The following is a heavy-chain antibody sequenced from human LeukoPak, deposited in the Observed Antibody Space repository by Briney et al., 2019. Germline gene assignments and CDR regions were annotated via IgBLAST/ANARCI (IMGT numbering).Heavy chain of an antibody. CDR1: GFTFSSYG. D-gene: IGHD5-18*01. Sequence: PGGSLRLSCAASGFTFSSYGMSWVRQAPGKGLEWVSAISGSGGSTYYADSVKGRFTISRDNSKNTLYLQMNSLRPEDTAVYYCAKESPHGPYSYGYDYWGQGTLVTVSS. CDR3: AKESPHGPYSYGYDY. V-gene: IGHV3-23*01. CDR2: ISGSGGST. J-gene: IGHJ4*02.